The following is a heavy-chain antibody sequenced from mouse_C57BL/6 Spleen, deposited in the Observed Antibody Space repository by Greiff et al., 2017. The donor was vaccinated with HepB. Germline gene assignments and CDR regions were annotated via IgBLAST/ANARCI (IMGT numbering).Heavy chain of an antibody. D-gene: IGHD1-1*01. J-gene: IGHJ1*03. CDR3: AREGVRYGSSYGYFDV. CDR1: GFTFSDYG. V-gene: IGHV5-17*01. Sequence: EVKLMESGGGLVKPGGSLKLSCAASGFTFSDYGMHWVRQAPEKGLEWVAYISSGSSTIYYADTVKGRFTISRDNAKNTLFLQMTSLRSEDTAMYYWAREGVRYGSSYGYFDVWGTRTTVTVSS. CDR2: ISSGSSTI.